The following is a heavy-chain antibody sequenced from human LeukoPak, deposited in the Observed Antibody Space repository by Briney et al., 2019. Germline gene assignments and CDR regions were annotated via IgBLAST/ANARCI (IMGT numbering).Heavy chain of an antibody. CDR3: AREAAGDGYNYGAFDI. D-gene: IGHD5-24*01. CDR1: GFTFSSYW. V-gene: IGHV3-7*01. J-gene: IGHJ3*02. Sequence: GGSLRLSCAASGFTFSSYWMSWVRQAPGKGLEWVANIKQDGSEKYYVDSVKGRFTISRDNAKNSLYLQMNSLRAEDTAVYYCAREAAGDGYNYGAFDIWGQGTMVTVSS. CDR2: IKQDGSEK.